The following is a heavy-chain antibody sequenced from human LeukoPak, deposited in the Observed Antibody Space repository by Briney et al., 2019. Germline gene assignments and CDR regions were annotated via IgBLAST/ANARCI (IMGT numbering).Heavy chain of an antibody. CDR1: GGSFSGYY. J-gene: IGHJ4*02. D-gene: IGHD3/OR15-3a*01. CDR2: INHSGST. CDR3: ARRTGDDFDY. V-gene: IGHV4-34*01. Sequence: SETLSLTCAVYGGSFSGYYWSWIRQPPGKGLEWIGEINHSGSTNYNPSRKSRVTITVDTSKKQFSLKLSSVTAADTAVYYCARRTGDDFDYWGQGTLVTVSS.